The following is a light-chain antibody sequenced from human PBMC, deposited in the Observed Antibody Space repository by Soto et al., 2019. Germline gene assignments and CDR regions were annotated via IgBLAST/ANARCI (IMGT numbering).Light chain of an antibody. CDR2: EVS. V-gene: IGLV2-14*01. CDR3: SSYAGSYTWV. CDR1: SSDVGGYNY. Sequence: QSALTQPASVSGSPGQSITISCTGTSSDVGGYNYVSWYQHHPGKAPKLMICEVSNRPSGVSARFSGSKSGNTASLTISGLQADDEADYYCSSYAGSYTWVFGGGTKLTVL. J-gene: IGLJ3*02.